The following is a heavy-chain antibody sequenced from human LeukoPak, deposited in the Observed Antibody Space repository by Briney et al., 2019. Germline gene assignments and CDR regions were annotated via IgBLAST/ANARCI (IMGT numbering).Heavy chain of an antibody. CDR2: ISWNSGSI. J-gene: IGHJ5*02. D-gene: IGHD3-22*01. Sequence: GGSLRLSCAASGFTFDDYAMHWVRHTPGKGLEWVSGISWNSGSIGYADSVKGRFTISRDNSKNTLYLQMNSLRAEDTAVYYCARDYNDRAWGQGTLVTVSS. CDR1: GFTFDDYA. CDR3: ARDYNDRA. V-gene: IGHV3-9*01.